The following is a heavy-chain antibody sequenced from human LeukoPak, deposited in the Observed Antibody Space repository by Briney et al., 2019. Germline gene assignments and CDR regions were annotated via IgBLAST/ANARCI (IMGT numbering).Heavy chain of an antibody. CDR2: ISSSSSTI. J-gene: IGHJ4*02. CDR1: GFTFSSYS. Sequence: GGSLRLSCAASGFTFSSYSMNWVRQAPGKGLEWVSYISSSSSTIYYADSVKGRFTISRDNAKNSLYLQMNSLRAEDTAVYYCARDPAVIEWEIDYWGQGTLVTVSS. D-gene: IGHD1-26*01. V-gene: IGHV3-48*01. CDR3: ARDPAVIEWEIDY.